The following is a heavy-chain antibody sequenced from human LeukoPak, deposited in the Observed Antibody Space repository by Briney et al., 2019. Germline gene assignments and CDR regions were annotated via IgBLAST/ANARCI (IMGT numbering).Heavy chain of an antibody. V-gene: IGHV5-51*01. Sequence: GESQKISCKGSGYTFTSYWIGWERQMPGKGLEWMGIIYPGDSNTRYSPSFQGQVTISADKSISTAYLQWSSLKASDSAMYYCARRPIVGGTSLDYWGQGTLVTVSS. CDR3: ARRPIVGGTSLDY. CDR2: IYPGDSNT. CDR1: GYTFTSYW. D-gene: IGHD1-26*01. J-gene: IGHJ4*02.